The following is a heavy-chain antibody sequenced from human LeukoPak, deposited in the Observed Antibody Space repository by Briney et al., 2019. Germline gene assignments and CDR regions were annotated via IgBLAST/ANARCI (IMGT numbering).Heavy chain of an antibody. V-gene: IGHV1-46*01. J-gene: IGHJ3*02. D-gene: IGHD1-26*01. CDR3: ASNGWEHHAFDI. CDR2: INPSGGST. CDR1: GYTFTSYY. Sequence: ASVKVSCKASGYTFTSYYMHWVRQAPGQGLEWMGIINPSGGSTSYAQKFQGRVTMTRDTSTSTVYMELSSLRSEDTAVYYCASNGWEHHAFDIWGQGTMVTVSS.